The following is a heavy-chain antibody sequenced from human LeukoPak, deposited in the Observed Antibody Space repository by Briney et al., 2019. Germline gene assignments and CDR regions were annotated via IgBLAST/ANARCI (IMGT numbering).Heavy chain of an antibody. CDR1: GFTFSSYW. Sequence: GGSLRLSCAASGFTFSSYWMSWVRQAPGKGLEWVANIKQDGSEKYYVDSVKGRFTISRDNAKNSLYLQMNSLRAEDTAAYYCASTYGDYASRWFDPWGQGTLVTVSS. CDR2: IKQDGSEK. V-gene: IGHV3-7*01. CDR3: ASTYGDYASRWFDP. J-gene: IGHJ5*02. D-gene: IGHD4-17*01.